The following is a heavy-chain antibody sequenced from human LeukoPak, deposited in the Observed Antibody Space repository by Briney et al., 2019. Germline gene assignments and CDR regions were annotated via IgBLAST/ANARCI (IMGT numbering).Heavy chain of an antibody. J-gene: IGHJ5*02. CDR2: IFGVGGGD. CDR1: GVTFKDYA. D-gene: IGHD1-26*01. V-gene: IGHV3-23*01. CDR3: AKQEGWDLGNYYADH. Sequence: GSLRLCCTASGVTFKDYATSWVRQAPGKGLELISTIFGVGGGDYYADTARSRFTMSRDNSKNTLYPQMNSLRGDDTAVYYCAKQEGWDLGNYYADHWGRGTLVTVYS.